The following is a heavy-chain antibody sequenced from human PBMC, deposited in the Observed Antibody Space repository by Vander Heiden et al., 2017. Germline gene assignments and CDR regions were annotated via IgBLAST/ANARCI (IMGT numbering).Heavy chain of an antibody. J-gene: IGHJ4*02. CDR2: ISGSGGST. Sequence: EVQLLESGGGLVQPGGSLRLSCAASGFTFSSYAMSWVRQAPGKGLEWASGISGSGGSTYYADSVKGRFTISRDKSKDTLYLQMNSLRAEDTAVYYCVKGISLDSGYIGDYWGQGTLVTVSS. CDR1: GFTFSSYA. V-gene: IGHV3-23*01. D-gene: IGHD3-22*01. CDR3: VKGISLDSGYIGDY.